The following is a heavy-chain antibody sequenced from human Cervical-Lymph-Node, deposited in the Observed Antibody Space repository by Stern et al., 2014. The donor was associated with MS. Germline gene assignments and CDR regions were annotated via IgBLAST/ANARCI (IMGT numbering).Heavy chain of an antibody. Sequence: QLQLQESGPGLVKPSETLSLTCTVSGGSISSSSYYWGWIRQPPGKGLEWIGSIYYSGSTYYNPSLKSRVTISVDTSKNQFYLKLSFVTAADTAVYYCARWAYSSGWYNWFDPWGQGTLVTVSS. CDR1: GGSISSSSYY. CDR3: ARWAYSSGWYNWFDP. V-gene: IGHV4-39*01. J-gene: IGHJ5*02. D-gene: IGHD3-22*01. CDR2: IYYSGST.